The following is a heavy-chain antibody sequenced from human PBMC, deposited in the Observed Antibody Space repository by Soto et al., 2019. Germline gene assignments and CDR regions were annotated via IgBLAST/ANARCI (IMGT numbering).Heavy chain of an antibody. CDR1: GFTFSSYD. V-gene: IGHV3-13*04. J-gene: IGHJ2*01. CDR3: ARCELGIVRSYWYFDL. Sequence: EVQLVESGGGLVQPGGSLRLSCAASGFTFSSYDMHWVRQATGKGLEWVSAIGTAGDTYYPGSVKGRFTISREDAKNSLYLQMNSLRAGDTAVYYCARCELGIVRSYWYFDLWGRGTLVTVSS. CDR2: IGTAGDT. D-gene: IGHD7-27*01.